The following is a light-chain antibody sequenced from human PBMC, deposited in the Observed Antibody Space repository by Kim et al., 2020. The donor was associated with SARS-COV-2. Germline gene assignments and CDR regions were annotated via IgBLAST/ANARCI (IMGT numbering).Light chain of an antibody. J-gene: IGKJ1*01. V-gene: IGKV3-20*01. CDR2: GAS. CDR3: QQYGSTRTWT. Sequence: EIVLTQSPGTLSLSPGERATLSCRASQSVSSGYFAWYQQKPGQAPRLLIYGASTRAAGIPGRFSGSGSGTEFTLTISRLEPEDFAVYYCQQYGSTRTWTFGQGTKLEI. CDR1: QSVSSGY.